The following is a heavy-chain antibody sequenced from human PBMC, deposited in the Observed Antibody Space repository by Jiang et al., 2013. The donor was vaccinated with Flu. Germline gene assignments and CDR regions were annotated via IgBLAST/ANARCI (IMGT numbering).Heavy chain of an antibody. D-gene: IGHD3-22*01. CDR2: IYYSGST. Sequence: GPGLVKPSETLSLTCTVSGGSISSYYWSWIRQPPGKGLEWIGYIYYSGSTNYNPSLKSRVTISVDTSKNQFSLKLSSVTAADTAVYYCARLKYYYDSSGYLDAFDIWGQGTMVTVSS. CDR1: GGSISSYY. J-gene: IGHJ3*02. V-gene: IGHV4-59*01. CDR3: ARLKYYYDSSGYLDAFDI.